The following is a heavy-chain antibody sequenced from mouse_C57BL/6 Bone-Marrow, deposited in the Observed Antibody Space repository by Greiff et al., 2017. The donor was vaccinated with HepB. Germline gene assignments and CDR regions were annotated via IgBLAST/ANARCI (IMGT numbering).Heavy chain of an antibody. Sequence: EVKLVESGGGLVQSGRSLRLSCATSGFTFSDFYMEWVRQAPGKGLEWIAASRNKANDYTTEYSASVKGRFIVSRDTSQSILYLQMNALRAEDTAIYYCARDAPYDYDRIMDYWGQGTSVTVSS. J-gene: IGHJ4*01. CDR3: ARDAPYDYDRIMDY. V-gene: IGHV7-1*01. D-gene: IGHD2-4*01. CDR1: GFTFSDFY. CDR2: SRNKANDYTT.